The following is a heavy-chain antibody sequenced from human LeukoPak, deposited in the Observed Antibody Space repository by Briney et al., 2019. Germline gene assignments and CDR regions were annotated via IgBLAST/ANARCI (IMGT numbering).Heavy chain of an antibody. CDR3: ARARDGYNYVCSY. J-gene: IGHJ4*02. Sequence: GGSLRLSCAASGFTVSSNYMSWVRQAPGKGLEWVSVIYSGGSTYYADSVKGRFTISRDNSKNTLYLQMNSLRAEDTAVYYCARARDGYNYVCSYWGQGTLVTVSS. V-gene: IGHV3-53*01. D-gene: IGHD5-24*01. CDR2: IYSGGST. CDR1: GFTVSSNY.